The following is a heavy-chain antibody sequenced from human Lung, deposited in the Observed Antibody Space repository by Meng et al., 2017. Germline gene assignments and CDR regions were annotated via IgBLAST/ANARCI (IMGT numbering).Heavy chain of an antibody. V-gene: IGHV3-21*01. Sequence: GESLKISCAASGFTFSSYSMNWVRQAPGKGLEWVSSISSSSSYIYYADSVKGRFNISRDNAKNSLYLQMNSLRAEDTAVYYCARAISSGWYFGYWGQGTLVTVSS. CDR2: ISSSSSYI. CDR1: GFTFSSYS. D-gene: IGHD6-19*01. CDR3: ARAISSGWYFGY. J-gene: IGHJ4*02.